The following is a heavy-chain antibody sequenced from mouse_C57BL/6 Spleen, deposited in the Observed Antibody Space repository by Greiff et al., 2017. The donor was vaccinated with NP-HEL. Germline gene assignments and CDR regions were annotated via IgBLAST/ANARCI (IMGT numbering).Heavy chain of an antibody. J-gene: IGHJ2*01. CDR1: GYTFTSYG. CDR3: ARAPDSSGSFDY. CDR2: IYPRSGNT. D-gene: IGHD3-2*02. Sequence: QVQLLQSGAELARPGASVKLSCKASGYTFTSYGISWVKQRTGQGLEWIGEIYPRSGNTYYNEKFKGKATLTADKSSSTAYMELRSLTSEDSAVYFCARAPDSSGSFDYWGQGTTLTVSS. V-gene: IGHV1-81*01.